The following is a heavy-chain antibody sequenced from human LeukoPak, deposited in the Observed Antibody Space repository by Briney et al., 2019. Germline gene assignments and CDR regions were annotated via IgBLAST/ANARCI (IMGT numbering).Heavy chain of an antibody. J-gene: IGHJ2*01. CDR3: ARLKLGAYFDL. D-gene: IGHD3-16*01. CDR1: GGSTSTDY. V-gene: IGHV4-59*08. CDR2: VYNSGDT. Sequence: SETLSLTCTVSGGSTSTDYWSSIRQSPGKGLEWVGYVYNSGDTAKNPSLKSRVTILLDTSKNQCSLKLTSVSAADTAVYYCARLKLGAYFDLWGRGTLVTVSS.